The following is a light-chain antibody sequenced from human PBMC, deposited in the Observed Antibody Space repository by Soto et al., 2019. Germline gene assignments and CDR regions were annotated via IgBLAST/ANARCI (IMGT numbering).Light chain of an antibody. Sequence: EIVLTQSPGTLSLSPGDRATLSCRADQRVTNYLAWYQKKPGQAPRLLIYGASSRATGIPDRFSGSGSVTDFTLTISRREPKDFAVYYGQQYGSSPLTCDGRTKVEIK. CDR3: QQYGSSPLT. V-gene: IGKV3-20*01. CDR2: GAS. CDR1: QRVTNY. J-gene: IGKJ4*02.